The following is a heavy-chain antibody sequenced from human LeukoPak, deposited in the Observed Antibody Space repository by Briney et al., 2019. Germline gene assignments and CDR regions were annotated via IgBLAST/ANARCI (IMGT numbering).Heavy chain of an antibody. D-gene: IGHD3-10*01. Sequence: GSLRLSCAASGFTFSSYAMSWVRQPPGKGLEWIGEINHSGSTNYNPSLKSRVTISVDTSKNQFSLKLSSVTAADTAVYYCARGEALLWFGELLGYYYGMDVWGQGTTVTVSS. CDR3: ARGEALLWFGELLGYYYGMDV. J-gene: IGHJ6*02. CDR2: INHSGST. CDR1: GFTFSSYA. V-gene: IGHV4-34*01.